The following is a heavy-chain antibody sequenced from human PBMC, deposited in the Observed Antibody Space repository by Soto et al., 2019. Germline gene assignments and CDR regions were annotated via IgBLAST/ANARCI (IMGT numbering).Heavy chain of an antibody. CDR1: GFTFSSYA. CDR2: ISGSGGST. J-gene: IGHJ4*02. CDR3: AKDRTSSGWYETTYYFDY. D-gene: IGHD6-19*01. V-gene: IGHV3-23*01. Sequence: GGSLRLSCAASGFTFSSYAMSWVRQAPGKGLEWVSAISGSGGSTYYADSVKGRFTISRDNSKNTLYLQMNSLRAEDTAVYYCAKDRTSSGWYETTYYFDYRGQGTLVTVSS.